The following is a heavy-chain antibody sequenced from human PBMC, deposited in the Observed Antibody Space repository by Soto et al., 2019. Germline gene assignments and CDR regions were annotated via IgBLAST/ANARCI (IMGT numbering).Heavy chain of an antibody. J-gene: IGHJ1*01. CDR2: ISYDGSNK. V-gene: IGHV3-30-3*01. Sequence: QVQLVESGGGVVQPGRSLRLSCAASGFTFSSYAMHWVRQAPGKGLEWVAVISYDGSNKYYADSVKGRFTISRDNSKSTLYLQMNSLRAEDTAVYYCARDLGPGVGATTSEYFQHWGQGTLVTVSS. CDR3: ARDLGPGVGATTSEYFQH. D-gene: IGHD1-26*01. CDR1: GFTFSSYA.